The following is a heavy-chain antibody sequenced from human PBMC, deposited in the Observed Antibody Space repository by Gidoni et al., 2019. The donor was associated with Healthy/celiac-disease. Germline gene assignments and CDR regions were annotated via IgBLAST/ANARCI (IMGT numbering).Heavy chain of an antibody. CDR1: AFTFSSYG. CDR2: ISYDGSNK. CDR3: AKDFAIGYDSFWDSYYFDY. Sequence: QVQLVESGGGVVQPGRSLRLSCEASAFTFSSYGIHWVRQAPGKGLECVAVISYDGSNKYYADSVKGRFTISRDNSKNTLYLQMNSLRAEDTAVYYCAKDFAIGYDSFWDSYYFDYWGQGTLVTVSS. V-gene: IGHV3-30*18. J-gene: IGHJ4*02. D-gene: IGHD5-12*01.